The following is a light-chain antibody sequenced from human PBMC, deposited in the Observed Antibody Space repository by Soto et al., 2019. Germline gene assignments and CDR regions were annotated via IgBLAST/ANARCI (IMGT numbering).Light chain of an antibody. CDR1: SSDVGRYDY. V-gene: IGLV2-11*01. CDR3: AAWDDSLSGVV. J-gene: IGLJ2*01. CDR2: DVT. Sequence: QSALTQPRSVSGSPGQSVTIACTGTSSDVGRYDYVSWYQQHPGEAPKLVVYDVTKRPSGVPDRFSGSKSGNTASLTISGLQAEDEADYYCAAWDDSLSGVVFGGGTKLTVL.